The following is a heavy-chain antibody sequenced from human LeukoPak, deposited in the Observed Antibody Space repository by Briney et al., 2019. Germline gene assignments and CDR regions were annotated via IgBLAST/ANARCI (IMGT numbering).Heavy chain of an antibody. J-gene: IGHJ5*02. Sequence: GGSLRLSCAASGFTFSSYSINWVRQAPGKRLEWVSYISSSSSSTIYYADSVKGRFTISRDNAKNSLYLQMNSLRAEDTAVYYCAREGPTTVTYLEVRWFDPWGQGTLVTVSS. CDR3: AREGPTTVTYLEVRWFDP. V-gene: IGHV3-48*04. CDR2: ISSSSSSTI. D-gene: IGHD4-11*01. CDR1: GFTFSSYS.